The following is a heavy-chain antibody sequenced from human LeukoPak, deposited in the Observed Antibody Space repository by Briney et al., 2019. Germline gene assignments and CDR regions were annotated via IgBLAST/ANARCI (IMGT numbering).Heavy chain of an antibody. CDR1: GFTFSSYE. Sequence: LPGGSLRLSCAASGFTFSSYEMNWVRQAPGKGLEWVSYISSSGSTIYYADSVKGRFTISRDNSKNTLYLQMNSLRAEDTAVYYCAKEGSPVGVVVPAAMLGGFDYWGQGTLVTVSS. J-gene: IGHJ4*02. CDR2: ISSSGSTI. V-gene: IGHV3-48*03. D-gene: IGHD2-2*01. CDR3: AKEGSPVGVVVPAAMLGGFDY.